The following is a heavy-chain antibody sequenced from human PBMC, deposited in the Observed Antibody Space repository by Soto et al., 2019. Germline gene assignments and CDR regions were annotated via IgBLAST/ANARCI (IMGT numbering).Heavy chain of an antibody. CDR1: GCSVSSSSYY. CDR3: GRREGLATISYYFDD. Sequence: SETLSLTCTVSGCSVSSSSYYWCWVLHPPGKGLEWIGSVYYSGSTYYNPSLESRVTISVDKSKNQFSLKLMSLSAADTAVYYCGRREGLATISYYFDDWGQGARVSVAS. V-gene: IGHV4-39*01. J-gene: IGHJ4*02. CDR2: VYYSGST. D-gene: IGHD3-9*01.